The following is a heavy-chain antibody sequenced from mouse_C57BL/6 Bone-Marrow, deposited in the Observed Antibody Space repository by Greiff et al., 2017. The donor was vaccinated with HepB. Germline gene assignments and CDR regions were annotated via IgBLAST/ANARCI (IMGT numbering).Heavy chain of an antibody. CDR3: ARGLLLY. J-gene: IGHJ3*01. V-gene: IGHV5-17*01. D-gene: IGHD1-1*01. CDR2: ISSGSSTI. CDR1: GFTFSDYG. Sequence: EVKLVESGGGLVKPGGSLKLSCAASGFTFSDYGMHWVRQAPEKGLEWVAYISSGSSTIYYADTVKGRFTISRDNAKNTLFLQMTSLRSEDTAMYYCARGLLLYWGQGTLVTVSA.